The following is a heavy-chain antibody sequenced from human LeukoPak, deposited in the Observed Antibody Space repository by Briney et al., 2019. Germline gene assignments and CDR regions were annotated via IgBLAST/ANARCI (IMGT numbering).Heavy chain of an antibody. CDR3: ARTHHYYGSGSYKRTTYGMDV. V-gene: IGHV1-46*01. CDR2: INPSGGST. D-gene: IGHD3-10*01. J-gene: IGHJ6*02. CDR1: GYTFTSYY. Sequence: ASVKVSCKASGYTFTSYYMHWVRQAPGQGLEWMGIINPSGGSTSYAQKFQGRVTMTRDTSTSTVYMELSSLRSEDTAVYYCARTHHYYGSGSYKRTTYGMDVWGQGTTVTVSS.